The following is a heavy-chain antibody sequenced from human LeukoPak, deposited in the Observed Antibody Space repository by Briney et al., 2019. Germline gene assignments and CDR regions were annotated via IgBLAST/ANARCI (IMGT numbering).Heavy chain of an antibody. CDR3: VNSSSGCYTVGNWFDL. V-gene: IGHV3-64D*09. CDR1: AFTFSTYA. CDR2: IRSDGGST. D-gene: IGHD6-19*01. Sequence: PGGSLRLSCSASAFTFSTYAMYWVRQAPGKGLEYVSAIRSDGGSTYYADSVKGRFTISRDNSKNTLHLQMSSLRPEDTALYYCVNSSSGCYTVGNWFDLWGQGTLVTVSS. J-gene: IGHJ5*02.